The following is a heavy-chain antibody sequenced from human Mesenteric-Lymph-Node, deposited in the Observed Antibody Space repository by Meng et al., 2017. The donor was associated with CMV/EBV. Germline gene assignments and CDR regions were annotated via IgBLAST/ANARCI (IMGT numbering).Heavy chain of an antibody. D-gene: IGHD4-17*01. V-gene: IGHV3-53*01. CDR2: IYSGGST. CDR1: GFNVSSNY. Sequence: GESLKISCAASGFNVSSNYMSWVRQAPGKGLEWVSVIYSGGSTYYADSVKGRFTISRDNSKNTLYLQMNSLRAEDTAVYYCARKGMGTYGNYYGMDVWGQGTTVTVSS. CDR3: ARKGMGTYGNYYGMDV. J-gene: IGHJ6*02.